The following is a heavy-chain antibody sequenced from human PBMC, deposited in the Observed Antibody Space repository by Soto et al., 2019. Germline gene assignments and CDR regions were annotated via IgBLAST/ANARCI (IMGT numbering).Heavy chain of an antibody. CDR1: GFTFSSYW. Sequence: GGSLRLSCAASGFTFSSYWMHWVRQAPGKGLVWVSRINSDGSSTSYADSVKGRFTISRDNAKNTLYLQMNSLRAEDTAVYYCAIVSVPASTYYYYGMDVWCQGPTVTVSS. D-gene: IGHD2-2*01. CDR2: INSDGSST. V-gene: IGHV3-74*01. CDR3: AIVSVPASTYYYYGMDV. J-gene: IGHJ6*02.